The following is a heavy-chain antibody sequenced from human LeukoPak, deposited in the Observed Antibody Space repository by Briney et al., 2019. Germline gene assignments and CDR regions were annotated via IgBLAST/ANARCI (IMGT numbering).Heavy chain of an antibody. Sequence: GGSLRLSCAASGFTLSNYVMHWVRQAPGKGLEWVAVISYDGSNKYYADSVKGRFTISRDNSKNTLYLQMNSLRAEDTAVYYCASHPPDAFDIWGQGTMVTVSS. CDR3: ASHPPDAFDI. CDR1: GFTLSNYV. V-gene: IGHV3-30-3*01. J-gene: IGHJ3*02. CDR2: ISYDGSNK.